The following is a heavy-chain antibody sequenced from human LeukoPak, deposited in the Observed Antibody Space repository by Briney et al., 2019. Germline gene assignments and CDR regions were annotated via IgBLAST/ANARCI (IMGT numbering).Heavy chain of an antibody. Sequence: EASVKVSCKASGDTFIDYTMHWLRQAPGQRLDWMGWINGGSGNTKYSPEFQGRVTITRDTSASTGYMELSSLRSEDTAVYYCANPRYDSSGYYYVDWGQGTLVTVSS. D-gene: IGHD3-22*01. J-gene: IGHJ4*02. CDR2: INGGSGNT. V-gene: IGHV1-3*01. CDR1: GDTFIDYT. CDR3: ANPRYDSSGYYYVD.